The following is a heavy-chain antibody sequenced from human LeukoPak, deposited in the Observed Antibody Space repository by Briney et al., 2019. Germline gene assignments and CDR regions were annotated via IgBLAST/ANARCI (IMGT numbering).Heavy chain of an antibody. J-gene: IGHJ6*03. CDR2: MNPNSGNT. Sequence: PGASVKVSCKASGYTFTSYDINWVRQATGQGLEWMGWMNPNSGNTGYAQKFQGRVTMTRNTSISIAYMELSSLRSEDTAVYYCARHPYYYGSGKYYMDVWGKGTTVTVSS. CDR3: ARHPYYYGSGKYYMDV. CDR1: GYTFTSYD. V-gene: IGHV1-8*01. D-gene: IGHD3-10*01.